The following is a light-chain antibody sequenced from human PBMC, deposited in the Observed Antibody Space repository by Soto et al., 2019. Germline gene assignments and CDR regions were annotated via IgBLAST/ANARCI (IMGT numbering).Light chain of an antibody. V-gene: IGKV3-15*01. CDR1: QSVSSY. J-gene: IGKJ1*01. CDR2: AAS. Sequence: EIVMTQSPATLSVSPGERATLSCRASQSVSSYLAWYQQKPGQAPRLLIYAASARATGIPTRFSGSGSGTEFTLTISSLQSEDFAVYYCQQYNKWPRTFGQGTKVDIK. CDR3: QQYNKWPRT.